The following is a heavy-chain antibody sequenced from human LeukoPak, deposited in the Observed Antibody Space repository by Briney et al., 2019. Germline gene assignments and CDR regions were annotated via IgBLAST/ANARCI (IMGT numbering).Heavy chain of an antibody. V-gene: IGHV4-4*07. J-gene: IGHJ4*02. D-gene: IGHD6-19*01. CDR3: AGAGYSSGWDTFDY. CDR2: IYTSGST. CDR1: GGSISSYY. Sequence: SETLSLTCTVSGGSISSYYWSWIRQPAGKGLEWIGRIYTSGSTNYNPSLKSRVTMSVDTSKNQFSLKLSSVTAADTAVYYCAGAGYSSGWDTFDYWGQGTLVTVSS.